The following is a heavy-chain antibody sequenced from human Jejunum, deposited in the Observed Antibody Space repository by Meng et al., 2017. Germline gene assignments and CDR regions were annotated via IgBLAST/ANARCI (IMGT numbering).Heavy chain of an antibody. D-gene: IGHD3-10*02. CDR2: VYHSGST. CDR1: GGSIESNNW. V-gene: IGHV4-4*02. CDR3: ARADYVRYFDL. J-gene: IGHJ2*01. Sequence: HAKLQEPCPGLGKPSETLSPPCACSGGSIESNNWWTWIRQPPGQGLEWIGEVYHSGSTHYNPSLQSRVTISIDNSKNRFSLSLNSVTAADTAIYYCARADYVRYFDLWGRGTLVTVSS.